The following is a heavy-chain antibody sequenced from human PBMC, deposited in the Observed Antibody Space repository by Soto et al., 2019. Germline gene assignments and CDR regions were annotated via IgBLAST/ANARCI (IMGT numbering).Heavy chain of an antibody. Sequence: SVKVSCKASGGTFSSYAISWVRQAPGQGLEWMGGIIPIFGTANYAQKFQGRVTITADESTSTAYMELSSLRSEDTAVYYCARDQESSSEPDDAFDIWGQGTMVTVS. V-gene: IGHV1-69*13. J-gene: IGHJ3*02. CDR3: ARDQESSSEPDDAFDI. CDR2: IIPIFGTA. D-gene: IGHD6-6*01. CDR1: GGTFSSYA.